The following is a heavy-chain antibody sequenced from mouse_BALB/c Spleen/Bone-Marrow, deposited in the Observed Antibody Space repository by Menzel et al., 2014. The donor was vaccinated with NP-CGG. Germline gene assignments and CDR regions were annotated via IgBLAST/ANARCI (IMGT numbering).Heavy chain of an antibody. V-gene: IGHV3-6*02. CDR1: GYSITSDYY. D-gene: IGHD1-1*01. J-gene: IGHJ1*01. CDR2: IRYDGSN. CDR3: ARLRGSNYGYFDV. Sequence: DVQLVESGPGLVKPSQSLSLTCSVTGYSITSDYYWNWIRQFPGNKLEWMAYIRYDGSNNYNPSLKNRISITRDTSKNQFFLKLNSVTSEDTATYYCARLRGSNYGYFDVWGAATTVTVSS.